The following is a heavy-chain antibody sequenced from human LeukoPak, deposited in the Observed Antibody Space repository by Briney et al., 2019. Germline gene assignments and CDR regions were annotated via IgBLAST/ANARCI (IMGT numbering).Heavy chain of an antibody. CDR2: MSDSVTS. Sequence: SETLSLTCTVSGGSFSSHYWSWLRQSPGKGREWIAYMSDSVTSKANPSLKSRLTLSAATSKNQFSLRLSSVTAADAAVYYCATIKRGYSFEYFDVWGQGILVTVSS. D-gene: IGHD5-18*01. CDR3: ATIKRGYSFEYFDV. V-gene: IGHV4-59*11. J-gene: IGHJ4*02. CDR1: GGSFSSHY.